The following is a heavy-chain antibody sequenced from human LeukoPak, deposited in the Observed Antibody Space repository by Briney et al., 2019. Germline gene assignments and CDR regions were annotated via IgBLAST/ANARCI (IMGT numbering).Heavy chain of an antibody. J-gene: IGHJ4*02. Sequence: GGSLRLSCAASGFTFSSYGMHWVRQAPGRGLEWVSGISGSGLNTYYADSVKGRFTSSRDNSKNMLYLQMNSLRAEDTAVYYCAKGGGYGSGTYSEDWGQGILVTVSS. CDR3: AKGGGYGSGTYSED. D-gene: IGHD3-10*01. V-gene: IGHV3-23*01. CDR1: GFTFSSYG. CDR2: ISGSGLNT.